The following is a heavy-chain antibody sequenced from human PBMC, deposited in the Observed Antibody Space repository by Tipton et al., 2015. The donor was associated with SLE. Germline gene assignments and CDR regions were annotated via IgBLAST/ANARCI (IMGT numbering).Heavy chain of an antibody. CDR3: AKRPVGTIFHFDS. CDR2: VSSVGGST. Sequence: GSLRLSCTASGFTFSSYAMSWVRQAPGKGLEWVSAVSSVGGSTYYADSVKGRFTISRDNSKNALWLQMNRLGPEDTAVYYCAKRPVGTIFHFDSWGQGTLVTVSS. D-gene: IGHD1-26*01. V-gene: IGHV3-23*01. J-gene: IGHJ4*02. CDR1: GFTFSSYA.